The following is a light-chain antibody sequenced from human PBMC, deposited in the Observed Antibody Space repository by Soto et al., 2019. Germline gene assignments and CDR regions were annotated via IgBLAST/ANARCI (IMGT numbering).Light chain of an antibody. Sequence: DIQLTHSPSFLSASVGDRVTITCRASQGISSYLAWYQQKPGKAPKLLIYAASTLQSGVTSRFSGSGSGTEFTLTISSLQPEDFATYYCQQLNSYPRTFGGGTKVEIK. CDR3: QQLNSYPRT. CDR1: QGISSY. CDR2: AAS. J-gene: IGKJ4*01. V-gene: IGKV1-9*01.